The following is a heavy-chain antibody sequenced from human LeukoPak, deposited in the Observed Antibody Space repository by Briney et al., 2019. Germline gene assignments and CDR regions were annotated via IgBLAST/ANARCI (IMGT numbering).Heavy chain of an antibody. CDR3: ARDVRNGGSSSGWFDYYYCYGMDV. D-gene: IGHD6-19*01. V-gene: IGHV4-38-2*02. CDR1: GYSISSGYY. CDR2: IYHSGNT. J-gene: IGHJ6*04. Sequence: SETLSLTCAVSGYSISSGYYWGWIRQPPGKGLEWIGSIYHSGNTYYNPSLKSRVTISVDTSKTQFSLKLSSVTAADTAVYYCARDVRNGGSSSGWFDYYYCYGMDVWGKGTTVTVSS.